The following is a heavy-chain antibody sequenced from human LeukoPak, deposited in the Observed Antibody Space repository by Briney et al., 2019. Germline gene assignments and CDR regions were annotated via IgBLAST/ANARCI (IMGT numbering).Heavy chain of an antibody. CDR3: ARSIVVVPAAISAEGHNWFDP. V-gene: IGHV4-38-2*02. CDR2: IYHSGST. CDR1: GYSISSGYY. D-gene: IGHD2-2*02. Sequence: PSETLSLTCTVSGYSISSGYYWGWIRQPPGKGLEWIGSIYHSGSTYYNPSLKSRVTISVDTSKNQFSLKLSSVTAADTAVYYCARSIVVVPAAISAEGHNWFDPWGQGTLVTVSS. J-gene: IGHJ5*02.